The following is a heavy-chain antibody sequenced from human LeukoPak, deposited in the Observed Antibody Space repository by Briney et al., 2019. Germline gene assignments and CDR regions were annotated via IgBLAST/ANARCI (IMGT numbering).Heavy chain of an antibody. V-gene: IGHV3-23*01. Sequence: GGSLRLSCAASGFTFSSYTMSWVRQAPGKGLEWVSSITNSDNTFYADSVKGRFTISRDNSKNTLYLQMNSLRAGGTAVYYCARGGRETDYWSQGTLVTVSS. CDR2: ITNSDNT. CDR3: ARGGRETDY. CDR1: GFTFSSYT. J-gene: IGHJ4*02.